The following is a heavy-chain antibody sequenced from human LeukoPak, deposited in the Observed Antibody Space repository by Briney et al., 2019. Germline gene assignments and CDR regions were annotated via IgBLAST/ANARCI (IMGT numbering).Heavy chain of an antibody. V-gene: IGHV1-69*06. CDR3: ASSGHGQQLGGNFDY. D-gene: IGHD6-13*01. CDR2: IIPIFGTA. CDR1: GGTFSSYA. Sequence: ASVKIPCKASGGTFSSYAISWVRQAPGQGLEWMGGIIPIFGTANYAQKFQGRVTITADKSTSTAYMELSSLRSEDTAVYYCASSGHGQQLGGNFDYWGQGTLVTVSS. J-gene: IGHJ4*02.